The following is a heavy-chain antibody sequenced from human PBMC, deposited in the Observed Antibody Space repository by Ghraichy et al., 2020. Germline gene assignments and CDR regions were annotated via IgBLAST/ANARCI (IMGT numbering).Heavy chain of an antibody. Sequence: SCTVSGVPMSSSSYYWGWIRQPPGKGLEWIGSIYSSGSTYYSPSLESRVTISVDTSKNQFSLKLNTVTAADTAVYFCASIKPRRDYWGQGTLVTVSS. CDR3: ASIKPRRDY. CDR1: GVPMSSSSYY. J-gene: IGHJ4*02. V-gene: IGHV4-39*01. CDR2: IYSSGST.